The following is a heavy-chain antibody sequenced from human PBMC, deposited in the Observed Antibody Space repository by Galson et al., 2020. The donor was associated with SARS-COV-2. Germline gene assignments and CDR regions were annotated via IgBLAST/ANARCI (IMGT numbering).Heavy chain of an antibody. Sequence: GGSLRLSCAASGFTFSSYAMHWVRQAPGKGLEWVAVISYDGSNKYYADSVKGRFTISRDNSKNTLYLQMNSLRADDTALYYCAKGGWFFDLWGRGTLVIVSS. CDR2: ISYDGSNK. J-gene: IGHJ2*01. CDR3: AKGGWFFDL. CDR1: GFTFSSYA. D-gene: IGHD3-10*01. V-gene: IGHV3-30*04.